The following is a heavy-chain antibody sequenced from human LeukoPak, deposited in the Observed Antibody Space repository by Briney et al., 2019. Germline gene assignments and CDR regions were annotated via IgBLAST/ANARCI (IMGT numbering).Heavy chain of an antibody. CDR2: ISTSSSYI. V-gene: IGHV3-21*01. CDR3: AKILLDGSGYLNAFDI. Sequence: GGSLRLSCAASGFTFSNYNMNWVRQAPGKGLEWVSSISTSSSYIYYADSVKGRFTISRDNAKKSLYLQMHSLRAEDTAVYYCAKILLDGSGYLNAFDIWGQGTMVTVSS. D-gene: IGHD3-10*01. CDR1: GFTFSNYN. J-gene: IGHJ3*02.